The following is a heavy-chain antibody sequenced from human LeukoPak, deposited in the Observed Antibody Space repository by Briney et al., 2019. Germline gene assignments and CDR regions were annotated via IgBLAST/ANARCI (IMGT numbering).Heavy chain of an antibody. J-gene: IGHJ4*02. D-gene: IGHD1-26*01. CDR1: RFTFSSYA. CDR3: ARGRTSGSYTLAY. V-gene: IGHV3-30-3*01. CDR2: ISYDGSNK. Sequence: GGSLRLSCAASRFTFSSYAMHWVRQAPGKGLEWVAVISYDGSNKYYAGSVKGRFTISRDNSKNTLYLQMNSLRADDTAIYYCARGRTSGSYTLAYWGQGTLVTVSS.